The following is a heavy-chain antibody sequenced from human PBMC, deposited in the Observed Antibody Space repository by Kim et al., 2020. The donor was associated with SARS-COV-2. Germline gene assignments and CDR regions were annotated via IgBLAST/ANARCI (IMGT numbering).Heavy chain of an antibody. CDR1: GFTFSSYG. Sequence: GGSLRLSCAASGFTFSSYGMHWVRQAPGKGLEWVAVIWYDGSNKYYADSVKGRFTISRDNSKNTLYLQMNSLRAEDTAVYYCARSLRFLEWANREIDYWGQGTLVTVSS. CDR3: ARSLRFLEWANREIDY. V-gene: IGHV3-33*01. CDR2: IWYDGSNK. J-gene: IGHJ4*02. D-gene: IGHD3-3*01.